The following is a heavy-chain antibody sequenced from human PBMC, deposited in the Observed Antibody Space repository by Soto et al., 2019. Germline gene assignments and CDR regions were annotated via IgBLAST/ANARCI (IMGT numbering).Heavy chain of an antibody. J-gene: IGHJ6*02. CDR3: ATAGGPYYYYYYGMDV. CDR1: GGSFRGYY. V-gene: IGHV4-34*01. Sequence: SETLSLTCAVYGGSFRGYYCSWSRQPPGKGLEWIGEINHSGSTNYNPSLKSRVTISVDTSKNQFSLKLSSVTAADTAVYYCATAGGPYYYYYYGMDVWGQGTTVTVSS. D-gene: IGHD3-16*01. CDR2: INHSGST.